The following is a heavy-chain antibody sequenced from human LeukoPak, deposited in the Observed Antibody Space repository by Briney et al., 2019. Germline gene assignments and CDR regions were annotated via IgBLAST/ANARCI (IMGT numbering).Heavy chain of an antibody. CDR1: GGSISTYY. CDR3: ARQGSGERSFDV. V-gene: IGHV4-59*08. Sequence: PSETLSLTCTVSGGSISTYYSSWIRQPPGKGLEWIGYMYSSGSTNYNPSLKSRVTISIDTSKNQVSLRLSSVTAADTAVYYCARQGSGERSFDVWGQGTMVTVSS. D-gene: IGHD4-17*01. CDR2: MYSSGST. J-gene: IGHJ3*01.